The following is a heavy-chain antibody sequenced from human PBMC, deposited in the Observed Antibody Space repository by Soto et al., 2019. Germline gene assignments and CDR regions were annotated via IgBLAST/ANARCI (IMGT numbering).Heavy chain of an antibody. V-gene: IGHV3-11*06. Sequence: GGSLRLSCSASGFTFSDHYMSWIRQAPGKGLEWIGYSSNSGSFTRYADSVKGRFSISRDNAKNSLYLQINSLRGDDTAIYYCVRSGDNYNLLDYWGQGTPVTVAS. D-gene: IGHD1-1*01. CDR1: GFTFSDHY. CDR2: SSNSGSFT. CDR3: VRSGDNYNLLDY. J-gene: IGHJ4*02.